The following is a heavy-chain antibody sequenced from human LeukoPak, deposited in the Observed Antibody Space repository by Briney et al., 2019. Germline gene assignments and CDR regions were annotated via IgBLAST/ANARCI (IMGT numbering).Heavy chain of an antibody. CDR1: GGSISSYY. V-gene: IGHV4-59*08. D-gene: IGHD1-26*01. CDR2: IYYTGNN. J-gene: IGHJ4*02. Sequence: SETLSLTWTVSGGSISSYYWSWIRQPPGKGLGWIGYIYYTGNNNYNPSLKSRVTISVDTSKNQFSLNLSSVTAADTAIYYCARLGGATSPFGYWGQGTLVTVSS. CDR3: ARLGGATSPFGY.